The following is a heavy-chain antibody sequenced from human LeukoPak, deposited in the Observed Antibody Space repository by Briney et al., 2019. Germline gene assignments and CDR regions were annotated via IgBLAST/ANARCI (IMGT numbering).Heavy chain of an antibody. D-gene: IGHD6-6*01. V-gene: IGHV4-39*07. J-gene: IGHJ6*03. CDR1: GGSISSSSYY. CDR2: IYYSGST. CDR3: ARVSSSSSGYYYYYYMDV. Sequence: SETLSLTCTVSGGSISSSSYYWGWIRQPPGKGLEWIGSIYYSGSTNYNPSLKSRVTISVDTSKNQFSLKLSSVTAADTAVYYCARVSSSSSGYYYYYYMDVWGKGTTVTVSS.